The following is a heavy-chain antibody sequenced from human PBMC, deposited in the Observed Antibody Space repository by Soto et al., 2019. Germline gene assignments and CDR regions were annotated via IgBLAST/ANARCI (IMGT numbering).Heavy chain of an antibody. D-gene: IGHD3-10*01. CDR3: GKPQGYGSGRNTHCVEAV. Sequence: SQTLSLTCAISGDSVSSYSAAWTWIRQSPSGGLEWLGRTYYRSSFFSDYAESVKSRIILNQDTSKNHCSLQLGYGTPEDTAVFHCGKPQGYGSGRNTHCVEAVWAQGTGVTVS. CDR2: TYYRSSFFS. J-gene: IGHJ6*02. V-gene: IGHV6-1*01. CDR1: GDSVSSYSAA.